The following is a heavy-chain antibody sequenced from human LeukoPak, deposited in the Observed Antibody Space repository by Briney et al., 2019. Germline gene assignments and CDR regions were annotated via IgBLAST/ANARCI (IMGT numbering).Heavy chain of an antibody. CDR1: GLTFSDYY. J-gene: IGHJ4*01. CDR3: ARDAYYYDSSGYYVF. Sequence: GGSLRLSCAASGLTFSDYYMSWIRQAPGKGLEWVSYISSSGNTIYYADSVKGRFTISRDNAKNSLYLQMNSLRAEDTAVYYWARDAYYYDSSGYYVFWGQGTLVNVSS. CDR2: ISSSGNTI. V-gene: IGHV3-11*04. D-gene: IGHD3-22*01.